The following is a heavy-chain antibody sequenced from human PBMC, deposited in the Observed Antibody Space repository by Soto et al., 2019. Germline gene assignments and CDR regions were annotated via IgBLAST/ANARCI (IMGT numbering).Heavy chain of an antibody. J-gene: IGHJ4*02. V-gene: IGHV3-23*01. Sequence: AGGSLRLSCAASGFTFSSYAMSWVRQAPGKGLEWVSAISGSGGSTYYADSVKGRFTISRDNSKNTLYLQMNSLRAEDTAVYYCAKDDRGSYGWHFDYWGQGTLVTVSS. CDR2: ISGSGGST. D-gene: IGHD1-26*01. CDR1: GFTFSSYA. CDR3: AKDDRGSYGWHFDY.